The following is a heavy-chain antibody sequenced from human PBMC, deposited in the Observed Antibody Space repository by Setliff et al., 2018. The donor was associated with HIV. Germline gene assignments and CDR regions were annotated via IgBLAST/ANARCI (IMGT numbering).Heavy chain of an antibody. J-gene: IGHJ5*02. V-gene: IGHV1-2*02. D-gene: IGHD3-3*02. CDR1: GYTFTDYY. CDR2: INPSSGGT. CDR3: ARGTAPRPASVLEFLEWLFPNWFDP. Sequence: ASVKVSCKASGYTFTDYYLNWVRQAPGQGLEWMGWINPSSGGTNYAQKFKGRVTMTRDTSISTAYMELSSLRSDDTAVYYCARGTAPRPASVLEFLEWLFPNWFDPWGQGTLVTVSS.